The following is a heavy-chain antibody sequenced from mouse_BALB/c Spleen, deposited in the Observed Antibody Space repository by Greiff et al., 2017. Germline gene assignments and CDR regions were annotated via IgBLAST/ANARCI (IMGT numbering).Heavy chain of an antibody. D-gene: IGHD2-2*01. V-gene: IGHV2-9-2*01. CDR1: GFSLTSYD. Sequence: VQLKESGPGLVAPSQSLSITCTVSGFSLTSYDISWIRQPPGKGLEWLGVIWTGGGTNYNSAFMSRLSISKDNSKSQVFLKMNSLQTDDTAIYYCVRGRGYGYDDLDYWGQGTTLTVSS. J-gene: IGHJ2*01. CDR3: VRGRGYGYDDLDY. CDR2: IWTGGGT.